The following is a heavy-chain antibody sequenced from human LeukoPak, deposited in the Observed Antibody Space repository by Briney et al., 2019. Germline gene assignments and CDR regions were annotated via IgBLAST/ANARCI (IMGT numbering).Heavy chain of an antibody. D-gene: IGHD3-22*01. CDR2: ISYDGGNK. V-gene: IGHV3-30*18. Sequence: GRSLRLSCAASGFTFSSYGMHWVRQAPGKGLEWVAVISYDGGNKYYADSVKGRFTISRDNSKNTLYLQMNSLRAEDTAVYYCAKDLPDSSGYWGQGTLVTVSS. CDR1: GFTFSSYG. J-gene: IGHJ4*02. CDR3: AKDLPDSSGY.